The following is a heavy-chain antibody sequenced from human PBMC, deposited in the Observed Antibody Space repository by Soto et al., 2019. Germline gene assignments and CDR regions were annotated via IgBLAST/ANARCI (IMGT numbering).Heavy chain of an antibody. CDR1: GFTFSSYS. Sequence: PGGSLRLSCAASGFTFSSYSMNWVRQAPGKGLEWVSSISSSSSYIYYADSVKGRFTISRDNAKNSLYLQMNSLRAEDTAVYYCASQESVAFDIWGQGTMVTVSS. CDR2: ISSSSSYI. D-gene: IGHD3-10*01. CDR3: ASQESVAFDI. V-gene: IGHV3-21*01. J-gene: IGHJ3*02.